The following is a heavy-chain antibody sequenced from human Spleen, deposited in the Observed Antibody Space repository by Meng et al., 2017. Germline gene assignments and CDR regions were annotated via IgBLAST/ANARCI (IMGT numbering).Heavy chain of an antibody. CDR3: ARGASYSVDY. J-gene: IGHJ4*02. Sequence: LQGAGPGLVKPSETLSLTCTVSGGTMSSRDYYWSWIRQPPGKGLEWIGEINHSGSTNYNPSLKSRVTISVDTSKNQFSLKLSSVTAADTAVYYCARGASYSVDYWGQGTLVTVSS. CDR2: INHSGST. V-gene: IGHV4-39*07. CDR1: GGTMSSRDYY. D-gene: IGHD2-21*01.